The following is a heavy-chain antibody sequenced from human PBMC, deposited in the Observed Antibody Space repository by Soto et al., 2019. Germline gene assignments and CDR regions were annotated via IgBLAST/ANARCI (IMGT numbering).Heavy chain of an antibody. V-gene: IGHV1-18*01. CDR1: GYTFTSYD. J-gene: IGHJ4*02. CDR2: MDANNGNT. CDR3: ARESPPADY. Sequence: ASVKVSCKASGYTFTSYDINWVRQATGQGLEWMGWMDANNGNTNYAQKLQGRVTMTTDTSTSTAYMELRSLRSDDTAVYYCARESPPADYWGQGTLVTVSS.